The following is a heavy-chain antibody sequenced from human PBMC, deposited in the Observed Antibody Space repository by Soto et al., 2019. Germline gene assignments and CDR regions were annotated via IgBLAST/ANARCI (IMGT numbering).Heavy chain of an antibody. CDR3: VKEKSSGSPAPPYAFDV. Sequence: GGSLRLSCSAFGFTFSNYAMHWVRQAPGKALEYVSTIRSSGGLTYYSDSVKGRFTISRDNSKNTMYLQMSRVRPEDTAVYYCVKEKSSGSPAPPYAFDVWGQGTMVTVSS. J-gene: IGHJ3*01. CDR2: IRSSGGLT. D-gene: IGHD6-25*01. V-gene: IGHV3-64D*06. CDR1: GFTFSNYA.